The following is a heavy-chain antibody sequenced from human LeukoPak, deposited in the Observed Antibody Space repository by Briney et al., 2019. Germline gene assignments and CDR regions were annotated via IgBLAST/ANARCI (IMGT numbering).Heavy chain of an antibody. CDR3: AKDQLFGQGGGNFDY. D-gene: IGHD3-10*01. CDR1: GFTFSSYA. J-gene: IGHJ4*02. Sequence: HTGGSLRLSCAASGFTFSSYAMSWVRQAPGKGLEWVSAISGSGGSTYYADSVKGRFTISRDNSKNTLYLQMNSLRAEDTAIYYCAKDQLFGQGGGNFDYWGQGTLVTVSS. V-gene: IGHV3-23*01. CDR2: ISGSGGST.